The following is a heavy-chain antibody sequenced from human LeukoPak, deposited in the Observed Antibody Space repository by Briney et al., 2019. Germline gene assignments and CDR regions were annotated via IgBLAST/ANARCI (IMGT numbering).Heavy chain of an antibody. Sequence: GGSLTLSCAASGFTFKYYGMSWVRQAPGKGLEWVANIKLDGSDQHYADSVKGRFTISRDNAKNSLYLQMNSLRAEDTAVYYCAKVNYDFWSGYYTDYYYYMDVWGKGTTVTVSS. CDR3: AKVNYDFWSGYYTDYYYYMDV. CDR1: GFTFKYYG. CDR2: IKLDGSDQ. J-gene: IGHJ6*03. D-gene: IGHD3-3*01. V-gene: IGHV3-7*01.